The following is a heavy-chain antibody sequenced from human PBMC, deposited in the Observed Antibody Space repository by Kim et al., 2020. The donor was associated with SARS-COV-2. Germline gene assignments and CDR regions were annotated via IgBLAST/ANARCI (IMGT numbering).Heavy chain of an antibody. CDR3: ASGYCTNGVCYDFDY. Sequence: TYNPSLKSRVPMSVDTSKNQFSLKLRSVTAADTAVYYCASGYCTNGVCYDFDYWGQGTLVTVSS. V-gene: IGHV4-4*07. D-gene: IGHD2-8*01. J-gene: IGHJ4*02.